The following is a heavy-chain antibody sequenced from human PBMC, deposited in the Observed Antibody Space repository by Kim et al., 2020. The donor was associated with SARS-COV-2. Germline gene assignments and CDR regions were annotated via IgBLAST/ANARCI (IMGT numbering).Heavy chain of an antibody. D-gene: IGHD6-13*01. CDR1: GFTFSSYA. J-gene: IGHJ4*02. CDR3: AKALFGSSWIEIDY. V-gene: IGHV3-23*01. Sequence: GGSLRLSCAASGFTFSSYAMSWVRQAPGKGLEWVSAISGSGGSTYYADSVKGRFTISRDNSKNTLYLQMNSLRAEDTAVYYCAKALFGSSWIEIDYWGQGTLVTVSS. CDR2: ISGSGGST.